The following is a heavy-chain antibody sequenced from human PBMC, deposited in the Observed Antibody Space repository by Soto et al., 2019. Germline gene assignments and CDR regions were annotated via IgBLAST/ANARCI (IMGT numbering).Heavy chain of an antibody. CDR3: AQRIDYCEFPVLRAFDH. CDR1: GFSLSTFGMG. J-gene: IGHJ4*02. Sequence: QITLKESGPTLVKPTQTLTLTCAFSGFSLSTFGMGVGWIRQPPGKAPEWLALIYWDDEKLYSPSLRSRLTITWDTSKNHVVLTITNIDPVDTGSYYCAQRIDYCEFPVLRAFDHWGQGTLVSVSS. CDR2: IYWDDEK. V-gene: IGHV2-5*02. D-gene: IGHD4-17*01.